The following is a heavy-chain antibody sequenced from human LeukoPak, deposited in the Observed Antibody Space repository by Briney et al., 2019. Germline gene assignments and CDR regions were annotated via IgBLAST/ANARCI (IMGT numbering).Heavy chain of an antibody. CDR1: GFTFSSYA. CDR3: CGSPGYFDY. D-gene: IGHD1-26*01. Sequence: GGSLRLSCAASGFTFSSYAMSWVRQAPGKGLEWVAVISYDGSNKYYADSVKGRFTISRDNSKNTLYLQMNSLRAEDTAVYYCCGSPGYFDYWAREPWSPSPQ. J-gene: IGHJ4*02. V-gene: IGHV3-30*04. CDR2: ISYDGSNK.